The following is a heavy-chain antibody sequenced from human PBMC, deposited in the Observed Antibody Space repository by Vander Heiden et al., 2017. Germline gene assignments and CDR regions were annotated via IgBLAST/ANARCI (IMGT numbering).Heavy chain of an antibody. D-gene: IGHD2-2*01. CDR3: ARGYCSSTSCSRPYYYYGMDV. CDR1: GGSFSGYY. V-gene: IGHV4-34*01. Sequence: QVQLQQWGAGLLKPSETLSLTCAVYGGSFSGYYWSWIRQPPGKGLEWIGEINHGGSTNYNPSLKSRVTISVDTSKNQFSLKLSSVTAADTAVYYCARGYCSSTSCSRPYYYYGMDVWGQGTTVTVSS. J-gene: IGHJ6*02. CDR2: INHGGST.